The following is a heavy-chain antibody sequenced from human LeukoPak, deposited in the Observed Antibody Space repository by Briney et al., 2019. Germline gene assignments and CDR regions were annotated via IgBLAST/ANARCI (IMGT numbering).Heavy chain of an antibody. CDR3: AKARGSGGWYLIDY. J-gene: IGHJ4*02. D-gene: IGHD6-19*01. CDR2: ISGSGGST. V-gene: IGHV3-23*01. CDR1: GFTFSSYA. Sequence: PGGSLRLSCAASGFTFSSYAMHWVRQAPGKGLEWVSAISGSGGSTYYADSVKGRFTISRDTSENTLYLQINSLRAEDTAVYYCAKARGSGGWYLIDYWGQGTLVTVSS.